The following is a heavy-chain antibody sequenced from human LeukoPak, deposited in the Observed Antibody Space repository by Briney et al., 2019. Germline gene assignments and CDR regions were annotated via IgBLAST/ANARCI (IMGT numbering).Heavy chain of an antibody. J-gene: IGHJ4*02. Sequence: SETLSLTCTVSGGSISTYFWSCLRQPPGKGLEWIGYIYYSGSTNYNPSLKSRVTISLDTSKNQFSLKLSSVTAADTAMYYCARDTDYDSPFFDYWGQGTLVTVSS. CDR3: ARDTDYDSPFFDY. CDR1: GGSISTYF. D-gene: IGHD3-22*01. V-gene: IGHV4-59*01. CDR2: IYYSGST.